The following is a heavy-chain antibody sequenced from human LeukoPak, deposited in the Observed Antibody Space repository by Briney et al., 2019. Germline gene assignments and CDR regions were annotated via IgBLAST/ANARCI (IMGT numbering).Heavy chain of an antibody. CDR1: GFTFSSYS. J-gene: IGHJ4*02. V-gene: IGHV3-21*04. CDR2: ISSSSSYI. CDR3: ARDKVFRSSAREYYYGSGSY. D-gene: IGHD3-10*01. Sequence: GGSLRLSCAASGFTFSSYSMNWVRQAPGKGLEWVSSISSSSSYIYYADSVKGRFTISRDNAKNSLYLQMNSLRAEDTAVYYCARDKVFRSSAREYYYGSGSYGGQGTLVTVSS.